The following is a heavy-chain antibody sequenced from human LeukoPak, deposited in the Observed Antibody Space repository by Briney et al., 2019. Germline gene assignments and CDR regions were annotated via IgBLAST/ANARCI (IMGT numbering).Heavy chain of an antibody. CDR2: ISGSGGST. D-gene: IGHD1-26*01. V-gene: IGHV3-23*01. Sequence: ETLSLTCAVYGGSFSGYYWSWVRQAPGKGLEWVSAISGSGGSTYYADSVKGRFTISRDNSKNTLYLQMNSLRAEDTAVYYCAKDLPGWDFDYWGQGTLVTVSS. CDR1: GGSFSGYY. J-gene: IGHJ4*02. CDR3: AKDLPGWDFDY.